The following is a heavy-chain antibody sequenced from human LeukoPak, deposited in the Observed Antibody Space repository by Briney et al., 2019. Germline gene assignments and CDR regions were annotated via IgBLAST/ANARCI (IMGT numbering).Heavy chain of an antibody. CDR2: ITSNGGST. CDR3: ARDGNQRSLAD. Sequence: GGSLRLSCSASGFTFSTNSMHWVRQAPGKGLEFVSAITSNGGSTYYADSVKGRFTISRDNSKNTLYLQMNSLRAEDTAVYYCARDGNQRSLADWGQGTLVTVSS. D-gene: IGHD1-14*01. CDR1: GFTFSTNS. J-gene: IGHJ4*02. V-gene: IGHV3-64*04.